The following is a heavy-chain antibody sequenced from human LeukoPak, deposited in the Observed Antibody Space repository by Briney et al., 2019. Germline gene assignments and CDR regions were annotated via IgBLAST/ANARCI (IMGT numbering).Heavy chain of an antibody. V-gene: IGHV3-23*01. J-gene: IGHJ4*02. CDR3: AKDGFVPPPHSSSSGRPYYFDS. CDR1: GCTFRSCG. CDR2: ISGSGGRT. D-gene: IGHD6-13*01. Sequence: GGSLRLSCAASGCTFRSCGMSWVRQAPGKGLEWVSAISGSGGRTYYADSVRGRFTISRDNSKDTLYLQMNSLRAEDTAIYYCAKDGFVPPPHSSSSGRPYYFDSWGQGTLVTVSS.